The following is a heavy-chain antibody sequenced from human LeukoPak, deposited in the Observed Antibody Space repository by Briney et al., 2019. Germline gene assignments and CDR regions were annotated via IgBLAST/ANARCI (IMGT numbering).Heavy chain of an antibody. CDR3: AKDGLQSSERFAPLNY. V-gene: IGHV3-23*01. Sequence: GGSLRLSCAGSAFTFSNCAMIWVRQAPGKGLEWLAAISSSGRSTYYADSVKGRFTISRDITKNTLYLQMKSLRAEDKATYYCAKDGLQSSERFAPLNYWGQGTLVTVYS. CDR1: AFTFSNCA. CDR2: ISSSGRST. J-gene: IGHJ4*02. D-gene: IGHD3-3*01.